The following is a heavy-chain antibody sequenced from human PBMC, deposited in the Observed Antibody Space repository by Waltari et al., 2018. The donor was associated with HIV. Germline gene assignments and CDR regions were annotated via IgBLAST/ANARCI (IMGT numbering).Heavy chain of an antibody. V-gene: IGHV4-39*01. J-gene: IGHJ2*01. D-gene: IGHD1-26*01. CDR3: ARLSGSYPYWYFDL. CDR1: GGSISSSSYY. Sequence: QLQLQESGPGLVKPSETLSLTCTVSGGSISSSSYYWGWIRQPPGKGLEWIGSIYYSGSTYYNPPLKSRVTISVDTSKNQFSLKLSSVTAADTAVYYCARLSGSYPYWYFDLWGRGTLVTVSS. CDR2: IYYSGST.